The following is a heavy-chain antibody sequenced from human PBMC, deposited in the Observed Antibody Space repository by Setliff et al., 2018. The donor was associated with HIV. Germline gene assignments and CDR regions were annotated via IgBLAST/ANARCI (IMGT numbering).Heavy chain of an antibody. V-gene: IGHV4-4*08. J-gene: IGHJ4*02. Sequence: KPSETLSLTCAVSGGSISSYHWMWIRQPPGKGLEWIGYIYTSGGADYDPSLKSRVTISVDTSKNQFSLKLSSVTAADTAVYYCARAWAVAGSFDYWGQGTLVTVSS. CDR3: ARAWAVAGSFDY. CDR2: IYTSGGA. CDR1: GGSISSYH. D-gene: IGHD6-19*01.